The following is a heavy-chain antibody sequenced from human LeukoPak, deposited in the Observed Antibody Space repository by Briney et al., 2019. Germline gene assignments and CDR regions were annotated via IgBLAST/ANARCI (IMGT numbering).Heavy chain of an antibody. CDR3: AKYCSGGSCSIDY. D-gene: IGHD2-15*01. V-gene: IGHV3-30*02. CDR1: GFTFSSYG. Sequence: GGSLRLSCAASGFTFSSYGMHWVRQAPGKGLEWVAFIRYDGSNKYHADSVKGRFTISRDSSKNTLYLQMNSLRAEDTAVYYCAKYCSGGSCSIDYWGQGTLVTVSS. CDR2: IRYDGSNK. J-gene: IGHJ4*02.